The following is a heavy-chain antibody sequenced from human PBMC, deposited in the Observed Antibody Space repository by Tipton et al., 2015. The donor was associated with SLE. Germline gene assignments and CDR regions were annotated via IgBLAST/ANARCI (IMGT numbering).Heavy chain of an antibody. CDR1: GFTFSSYE. V-gene: IGHV3-48*03. D-gene: IGHD4/OR15-4a*01. J-gene: IGHJ4*02. CDR3: AREDATISGYFDY. Sequence: GSLRLSCAASGFTFSSYEMNWVRQAPGKGLEWVSYISSSGSTIYYADSVKGRFTISRDNAKNSLYLQMNSLRAEDMAVYYCAREDATISGYFDYWGQGTLVTVSS. CDR2: ISSSGSTI.